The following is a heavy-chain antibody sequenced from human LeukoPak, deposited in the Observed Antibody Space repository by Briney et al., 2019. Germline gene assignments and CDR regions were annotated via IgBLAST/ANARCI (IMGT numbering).Heavy chain of an antibody. CDR2: IKANSDGGTA. D-gene: IGHD1-26*01. CDR1: GFTFSNAW. Sequence: PGGSLRLSCAASGFTFSNAWMSWVRQAPGKGLEWVGRIKANSDGGTADYAAPVKGRFTISRDDSKNTLYLQMTSLKTEDTAVYYCSTALIWESTFDYWGQGILVTVSS. J-gene: IGHJ4*02. V-gene: IGHV3-15*01. CDR3: STALIWESTFDY.